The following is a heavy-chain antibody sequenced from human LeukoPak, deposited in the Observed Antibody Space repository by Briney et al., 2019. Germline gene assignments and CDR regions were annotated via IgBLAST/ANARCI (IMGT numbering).Heavy chain of an antibody. CDR1: GGSISSSSYY. CDR2: IYYSGST. V-gene: IGHV4-39*07. D-gene: IGHD6-13*01. CDR3: ARAFVPLLVPDY. Sequence: SETLSLTCTVSGGSISSSSYYWAWFRQPPGKGLEWIGSIYYSGSTYYNPSLKSRVTISVDTSKNQFSLKLSSVTAADTAVYYCARAFVPLLVPDYWGQGTLVTVSS. J-gene: IGHJ4*02.